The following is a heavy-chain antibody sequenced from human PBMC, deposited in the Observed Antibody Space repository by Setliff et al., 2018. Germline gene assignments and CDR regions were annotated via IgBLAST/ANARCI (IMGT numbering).Heavy chain of an antibody. Sequence: ASVKVSCKASGLTFTGYSIHWVRQAPGQGLEWVGWTNLVDGETRYARKFQGRVTMTMDTSITTAYMEISSLTSDDTAVYYRARDLFGSSWYDHWGQGTQVTVSS. J-gene: IGHJ5*02. CDR3: ARDLFGSSWYDH. CDR1: GLTFTGYS. D-gene: IGHD2-2*01. CDR2: TNLVDGET. V-gene: IGHV1-2*02.